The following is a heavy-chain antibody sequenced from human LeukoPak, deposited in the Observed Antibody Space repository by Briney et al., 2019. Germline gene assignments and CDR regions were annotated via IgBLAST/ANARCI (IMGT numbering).Heavy chain of an antibody. CDR2: INPNSGGT. D-gene: IGHD6-19*01. CDR3: ARGGRSEYKRWLVEDY. J-gene: IGHJ4*02. CDR1: GYTFTGYY. V-gene: IGHV1-2*02. Sequence: GESLKVSCKASGYTFTGYYMHWVRQAPGQGLEWMGWINPNSGGTNYAQKFQGRVTMTRDTSISTAYMELSRLRSDDTAVYYCARGGRSEYKRWLVEDYWGQGTLVTVSS.